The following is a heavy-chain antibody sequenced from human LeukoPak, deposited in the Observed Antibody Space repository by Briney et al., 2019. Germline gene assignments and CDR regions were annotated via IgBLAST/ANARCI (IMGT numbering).Heavy chain of an antibody. D-gene: IGHD4-17*01. V-gene: IGHV3-21*01. Sequence: GGSLRLSCAASGFTFSSYSMNWVRQAPGKGLEWVSSISSSSYIYYADSVKGRFTISRDNAKNSLYLQMNSLRAEDTAVYYCARDRLGYGDYVSSNDAFDIWGQGTMVTVSS. CDR3: ARDRLGYGDYVSSNDAFDI. CDR2: ISSSSYI. J-gene: IGHJ3*02. CDR1: GFTFSSYS.